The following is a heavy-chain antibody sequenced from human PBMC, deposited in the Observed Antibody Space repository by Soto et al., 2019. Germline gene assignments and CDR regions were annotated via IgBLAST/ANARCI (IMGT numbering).Heavy chain of an antibody. V-gene: IGHV3-21*01. CDR2: ISTSSVYT. Sequence: GGSLRLSCAASGFTFSDYNMNWVRQAPGKGLEWVSSISTSSVYTYYADSVKGRFTISRDNAKNSLSLQVNSLRSEDTAVYYCARASSTSLYYYYMDVWGKGTTVTVSS. D-gene: IGHD2-2*01. CDR3: ARASSTSLYYYYMDV. CDR1: GFTFSDYN. J-gene: IGHJ6*03.